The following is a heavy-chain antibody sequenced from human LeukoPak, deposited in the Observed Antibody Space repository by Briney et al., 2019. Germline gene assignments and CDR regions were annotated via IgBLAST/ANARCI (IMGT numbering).Heavy chain of an antibody. CDR2: IYTSGST. CDR3: ARDDYGGSPYYYYYMDV. CDR1: GGFISSYY. D-gene: IGHD4-23*01. V-gene: IGHV4-4*07. Sequence: SETLSLTCTVSGGFISSYYWSWIRQPAGKGPEWIGRIYTSGSTNYNPSLKSRVTMSVDTSKNQFSLKLSSVTAADTAGYYCARDDYGGSPYYYYYMDVWGKGTTVTVSS. J-gene: IGHJ6*03.